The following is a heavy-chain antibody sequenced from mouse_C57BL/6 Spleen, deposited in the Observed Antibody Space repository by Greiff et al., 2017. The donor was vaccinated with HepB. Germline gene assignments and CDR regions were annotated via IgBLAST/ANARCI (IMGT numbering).Heavy chain of an antibody. CDR2: ISDGGSYT. V-gene: IGHV5-4*01. J-gene: IGHJ3*01. CDR1: GFTFSSYA. Sequence: EVQVVESGGGLVKPGGSLKLSCAASGFTFSSYAMSWVRQTPEKRLEWVATISDGGSYTYYPDNVKGRFTIARDNAKNNLYLQMSHLKSEDTAMYYCASPDGYYDGWFAYWGQGTLVTVSA. CDR3: ASPDGYYDGWFAY. D-gene: IGHD2-3*01.